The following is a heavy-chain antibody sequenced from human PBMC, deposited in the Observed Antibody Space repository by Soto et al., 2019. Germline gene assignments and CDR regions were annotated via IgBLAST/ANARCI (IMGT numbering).Heavy chain of an antibody. J-gene: IGHJ5*02. V-gene: IGHV4-39*01. CDR1: GGSISSSSYY. D-gene: IGHD6-19*01. CDR3: ARSWYSSGWYEYRGWFDP. CDR2: IYYSGST. Sequence: SETLSLTCTVSGGSISSSSYYWGWIRQPPGKGLEWIGSIYYSGSTYYNPSLKSRVTISVDTSKNQFSLKLSSVTAADTAVYYCARSWYSSGWYEYRGWFDPWGQGTLVTVSS.